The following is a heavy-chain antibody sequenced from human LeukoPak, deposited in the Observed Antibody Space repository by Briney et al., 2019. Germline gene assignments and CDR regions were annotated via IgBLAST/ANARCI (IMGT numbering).Heavy chain of an antibody. CDR1: GYTFTSYG. J-gene: IGHJ4*02. Sequence: ASVKDSCKDSGYTFTSYGISWVRPAPGQGLGWMGWISAYNGNTHYAQKLQGRVTMTTDTSTSTAYMELRSLRSDDTAVYYCARDSRLYYDSSGTDYWGQGTLVTVSS. CDR3: ARDSRLYYDSSGTDY. V-gene: IGHV1-18*01. CDR2: ISAYNGNT. D-gene: IGHD3-22*01.